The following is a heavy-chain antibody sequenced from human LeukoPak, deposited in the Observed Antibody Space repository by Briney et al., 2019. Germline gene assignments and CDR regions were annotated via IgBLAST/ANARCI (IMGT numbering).Heavy chain of an antibody. CDR1: GGSISSYY. Sequence: SETLSLTCTVSGGSISSYYWSWIRQPAGKGLEWIGRIYTSGSTNYNPSLKSRVTISVDTSKNQFSLKLSSVTAADTAVYYCATPAGKLGAFDYWGQGTLVTVSS. CDR3: ATPAGKLGAFDY. J-gene: IGHJ4*02. D-gene: IGHD1-26*01. V-gene: IGHV4-4*07. CDR2: IYTSGST.